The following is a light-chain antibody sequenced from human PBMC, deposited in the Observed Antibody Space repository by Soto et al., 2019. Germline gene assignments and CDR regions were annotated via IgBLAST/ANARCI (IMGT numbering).Light chain of an antibody. CDR1: SSDVGAYNY. CDR3: SSYATSRTWV. V-gene: IGLV2-14*01. CDR2: EVS. Sequence: SALTQPASVSGSPGQSITISCTGTSSDVGAYNYVSWYQQHSGKAPKLMIYEVSNRPSGVSNRFSGSKSGNTASLTISGLQAEDEADYYCSSYATSRTWVFGGGTKLTVL. J-gene: IGLJ3*02.